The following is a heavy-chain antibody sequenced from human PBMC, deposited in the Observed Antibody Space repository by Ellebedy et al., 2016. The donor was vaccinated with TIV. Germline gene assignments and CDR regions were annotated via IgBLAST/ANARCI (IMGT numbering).Heavy chain of an antibody. CDR2: INIDGSST. Sequence: GESLKISCTASGFTFTSFWMHWVRQTPGKGLEWVSRINIDGSSTIYADSVEGRFTISRDNAKNTVDLQMNSLRVEDTAVYHCVRDGAYGDYSPGYYGMDVWGQGTTVTVSS. J-gene: IGHJ6*02. CDR3: VRDGAYGDYSPGYYGMDV. CDR1: GFTFTSFW. V-gene: IGHV3-74*01. D-gene: IGHD3-22*01.